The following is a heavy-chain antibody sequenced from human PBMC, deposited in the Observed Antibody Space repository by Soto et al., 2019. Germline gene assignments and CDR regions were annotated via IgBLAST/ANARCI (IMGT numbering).Heavy chain of an antibody. D-gene: IGHD6-13*01. V-gene: IGHV1-18*01. CDR2: ISAYNGNT. CDR3: ALTYSSSWYWFYFQH. J-gene: IGHJ1*01. CDR1: GYTFTSYG. Sequence: GASVKVSCKASGYTFTSYGISWVRQAPGQGLEWMGWISAYNGNTNYAQKLQGRVTMTTDTSTSTAYMELRSLRSDDTAVYYCALTYSSSWYWFYFQHWGQGTLVTVSS.